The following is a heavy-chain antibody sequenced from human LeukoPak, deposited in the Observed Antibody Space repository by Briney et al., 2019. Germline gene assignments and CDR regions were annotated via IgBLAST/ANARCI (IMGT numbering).Heavy chain of an antibody. D-gene: IGHD3-22*01. V-gene: IGHV3-21*01. CDR2: ISSSSSYI. CDR1: GFTFSSYS. J-gene: IGHJ4*02. Sequence: PGGSLRLSCAASGFTFSSYSMNWVRQAPGKGLEWVSSISSSSSYIYYVDSVKGRFTISRDNAKNSLYLQMNSLRAEDTAVYYCARGSGYVDYWGQGTLVTVSS. CDR3: ARGSGYVDY.